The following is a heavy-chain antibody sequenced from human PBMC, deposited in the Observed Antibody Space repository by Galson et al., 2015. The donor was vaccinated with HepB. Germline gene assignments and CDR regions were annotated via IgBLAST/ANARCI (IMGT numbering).Heavy chain of an antibody. D-gene: IGHD3-16*01. Sequence: QSGAEVKKPGESLKISCKASGYSFTNYWIAWARQVPGKGLEWMGIIYPEDSDTRYSPSFQGRVTMSVDKSTSNAFLHWNTLKASDTAMYYCARHPTFGGADFWGQGTLVSVSS. J-gene: IGHJ4*02. V-gene: IGHV5-51*01. CDR3: ARHPTFGGADF. CDR2: IYPEDSDT. CDR1: GYSFTNYW.